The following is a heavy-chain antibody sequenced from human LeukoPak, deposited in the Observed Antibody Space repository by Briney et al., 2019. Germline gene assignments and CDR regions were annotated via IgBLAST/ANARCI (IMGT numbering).Heavy chain of an antibody. CDR3: ARMPTRYFDWLPVNYYYYYMDV. J-gene: IGHJ6*03. CDR1: GFTFSSYW. CDR2: IKQDGSEE. V-gene: IGHV3-7*01. Sequence: QPGGSLRLSCAASGFTFSSYWMSWVRQAPGKGLEWVANIKQDGSEEYYVDSVKGRFTISRDNAKNSLYLQMNSLRAEDTAVYYCARMPTRYFDWLPVNYYYYYMDVWGKGTTVTVSS. D-gene: IGHD3-9*01.